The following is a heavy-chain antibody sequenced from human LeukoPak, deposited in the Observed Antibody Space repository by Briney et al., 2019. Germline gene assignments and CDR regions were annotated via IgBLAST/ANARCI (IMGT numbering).Heavy chain of an antibody. D-gene: IGHD2-15*01. CDR1: SGSISGYY. Sequence: PSETLSLTCTVSSGSISGYYWIWIRQPAGKGLEWIGRIYTTGSTNYNPSLKSRLTMSVDTSKNQFSLKLSSVTAADTAVHYCARGRGYCCGGSCSYYFDYSGQGTLVTVSS. CDR3: ARGRGYCCGGSCSYYFDY. J-gene: IGHJ4*02. V-gene: IGHV4-4*07. CDR2: IYTTGST.